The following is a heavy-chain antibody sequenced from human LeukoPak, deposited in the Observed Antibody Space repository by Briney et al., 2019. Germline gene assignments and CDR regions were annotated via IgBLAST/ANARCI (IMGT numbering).Heavy chain of an antibody. Sequence: SECLSLTWPVAGGSISSYCWSCIRQPAGKGMGWIVCIYTSGSTNYHPSLKSRVTMSVDTSKNHFSLKLSSVTAADTAVYYCAREGGVAAAGFDYWGQGTLVTVSS. D-gene: IGHD6-13*01. CDR2: IYTSGST. CDR1: GGSISSYC. CDR3: AREGGVAAAGFDY. J-gene: IGHJ4*02. V-gene: IGHV4-4*07.